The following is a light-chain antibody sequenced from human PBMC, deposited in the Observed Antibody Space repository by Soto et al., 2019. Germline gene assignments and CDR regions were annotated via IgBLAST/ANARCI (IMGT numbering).Light chain of an antibody. Sequence: QSALTQPASVSGSPGQSITISCTGTSSDIGRYNLVSWYQQHPGKPPKLMIYEATKRPSGVSNRFSGSKSGNTASLTISGLQAEDEADYYCSLYASTNTFMFDGGTKVTVL. V-gene: IGLV2-23*02. J-gene: IGLJ3*02. CDR3: SLYASTNTFM. CDR2: EAT. CDR1: SSDIGRYNL.